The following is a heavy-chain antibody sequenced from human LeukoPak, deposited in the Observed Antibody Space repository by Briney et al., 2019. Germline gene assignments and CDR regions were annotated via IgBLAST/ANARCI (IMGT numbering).Heavy chain of an antibody. D-gene: IGHD2-2*01. Sequence: PGRSLRLSCTASGFPFDKYAMHWVRQAPGKGLEWVALIWYDGSNKYYVDPVKGRFTISRDNSKNTVSLEMNSLRVEDTAFYYCARGTSSDGNVLDPWGQGTQVTVSS. CDR2: IWYDGSNK. V-gene: IGHV3-33*01. CDR3: ARGTSSDGNVLDP. J-gene: IGHJ5*02. CDR1: GFPFDKYA.